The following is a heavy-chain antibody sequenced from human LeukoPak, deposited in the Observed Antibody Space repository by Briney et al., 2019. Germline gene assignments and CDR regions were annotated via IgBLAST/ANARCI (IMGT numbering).Heavy chain of an antibody. Sequence: PGGSLRLSCAASGFTFSSYWMHWVRQAPGKGLVWVSRINSDGSSTSYADSVKGRFTISRDNAKNTLYLQMNSLRAEDTAVYYCARGNSMIVVVPGIDYWGQGTLVTVSS. J-gene: IGHJ4*02. CDR3: ARGNSMIVVVPGIDY. V-gene: IGHV3-74*01. CDR1: GFTFSSYW. D-gene: IGHD3-22*01. CDR2: INSDGSST.